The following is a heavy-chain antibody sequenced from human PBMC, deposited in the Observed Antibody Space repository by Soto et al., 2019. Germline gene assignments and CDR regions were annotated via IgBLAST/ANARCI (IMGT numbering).Heavy chain of an antibody. J-gene: IGHJ4*02. CDR2: ISHSGST. V-gene: IGHV4-34*01. Sequence: WTWIRQTPGKGLEWIGEISHSGSTNYNPSLMSRVTMSADTSNKQFSLRLSSVTAADTALYFCARGYESSRRYLPLLDYWGQGTLVTVSS. CDR3: ARGYESSRRYLPLLDY. D-gene: IGHD3-22*01.